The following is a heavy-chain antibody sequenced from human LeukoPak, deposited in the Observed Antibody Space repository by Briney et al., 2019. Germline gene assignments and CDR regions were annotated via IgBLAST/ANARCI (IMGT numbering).Heavy chain of an antibody. CDR2: INHSGST. Sequence: SETLSLTCAVYGGSFSGYYWSWIRQPPGKGLEWIGEINHSGSTNNNPSLKSRVTISVDTSKNQFSLELSSVTAADTAVYYCARGVLGIAAVRAYYGMDVWGQGTTVSVSS. J-gene: IGHJ6*02. D-gene: IGHD6-13*01. CDR3: ARGVLGIAAVRAYYGMDV. V-gene: IGHV4-34*01. CDR1: GGSFSGYY.